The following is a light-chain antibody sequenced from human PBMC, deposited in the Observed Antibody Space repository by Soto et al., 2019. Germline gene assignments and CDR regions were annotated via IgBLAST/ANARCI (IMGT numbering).Light chain of an antibody. Sequence: EILMTQSPATLSVSPGERATLSCRASQSVDSNLAWYQQKPGQAPRLLIYGASTRATGISARFSGSGSGTEFTLTISSLQSEDFGVYYCQQYNNWPITFGQGTRLEIK. CDR2: GAS. V-gene: IGKV3-15*01. J-gene: IGKJ5*01. CDR1: QSVDSN. CDR3: QQYNNWPIT.